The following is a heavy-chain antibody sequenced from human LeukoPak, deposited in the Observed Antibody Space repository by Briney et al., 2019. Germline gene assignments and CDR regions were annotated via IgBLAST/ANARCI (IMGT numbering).Heavy chain of an antibody. CDR3: ARGEVAVAGTFDY. D-gene: IGHD6-19*01. J-gene: IGHJ4*02. CDR2: INHSGST. Sequence: KSSETLSLTCTVSGGSISSYYWTWIRQPPGKGLEWIGAINHSGSTNYNPSLKSRVTISVDTSKNQFSLKLSSVTAADTAVYYCARGEVAVAGTFDYWGQGTLVTVSS. CDR1: GGSISSYY. V-gene: IGHV4-34*01.